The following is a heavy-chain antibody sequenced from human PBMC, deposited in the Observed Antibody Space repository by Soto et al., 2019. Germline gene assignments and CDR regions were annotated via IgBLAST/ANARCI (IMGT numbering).Heavy chain of an antibody. Sequence: GASVKVSCKASGYTFTSYAMHWVRQAPGQRLEWMGWINAGNGNTKYSQKFQGRVTITRDTSASTAYMELSSLRSEDTAVYYCARYSSSWYGMDVWGQGTTVTVSS. CDR2: INAGNGNT. CDR1: GYTFTSYA. D-gene: IGHD6-13*01. V-gene: IGHV1-3*01. CDR3: ARYSSSWYGMDV. J-gene: IGHJ6*02.